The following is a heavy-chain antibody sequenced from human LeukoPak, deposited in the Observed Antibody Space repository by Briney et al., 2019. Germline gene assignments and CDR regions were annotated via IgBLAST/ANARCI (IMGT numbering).Heavy chain of an antibody. CDR3: AKVKGITMVRGTFDY. D-gene: IGHD3-10*01. J-gene: IGHJ4*02. CDR2: VSGSGGNT. V-gene: IGHV3-23*01. Sequence: PGGSLRLSCAASGFTFSSYSMNWVRQAPGKGLEWVSSVSGSGGNTYYADSVKGRFTISRDNSKNTLYLQMSSLRAEDTAVYYCAKVKGITMVRGTFDYWGQGTLVTVSS. CDR1: GFTFSSYS.